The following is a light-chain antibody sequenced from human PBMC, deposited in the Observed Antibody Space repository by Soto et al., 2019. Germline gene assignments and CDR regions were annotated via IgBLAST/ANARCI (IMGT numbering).Light chain of an antibody. J-gene: IGKJ4*01. CDR2: AAS. CDR1: QGISSY. V-gene: IGKV1-9*01. Sequence: DIQLTQSPSFLSASVGDRVTITCRASQGISSYLAWYQQKPGKAPKLLIYAASTLQSGVPSRFSGSGSGTEFTLTISSLQPEDFATYYCQQLNSYPLTFGG. CDR3: QQLNSYPLT.